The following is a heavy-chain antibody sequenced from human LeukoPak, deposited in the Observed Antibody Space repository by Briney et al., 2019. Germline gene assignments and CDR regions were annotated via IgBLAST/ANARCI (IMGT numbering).Heavy chain of an antibody. CDR1: GYTLTEVS. D-gene: IGHD1-26*01. J-gene: IGHJ5*02. CDR2: FDPEDGET. V-gene: IGHV1-24*01. CDR3: ATTGPGIVGATIDNWFDP. Sequence: ASVKVSCKVSGYTLTEVSMHWVRQAPGKGREWMGGFDPEDGETIYAQKFQGRVTMTEDTSTDTAYMELSSLRSEDTAVYYCATTGPGIVGATIDNWFDPWGQGTLVTVSS.